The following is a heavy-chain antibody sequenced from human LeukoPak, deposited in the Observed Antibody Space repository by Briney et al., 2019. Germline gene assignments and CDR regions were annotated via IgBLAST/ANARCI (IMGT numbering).Heavy chain of an antibody. CDR3: ARGGGYCSSTSCFDY. V-gene: IGHV1-69*13. Sequence: GASVKLSCKASGGTFSSYAISWGRQAPGQGLEWMGGSIPIFGTANYAQKFQGRVTITADESTSTAYMELSSLRSEDTAVYYCARGGGYCSSTSCFDYWGQGTLVTVSS. J-gene: IGHJ4*02. D-gene: IGHD2-2*03. CDR2: SIPIFGTA. CDR1: GGTFSSYA.